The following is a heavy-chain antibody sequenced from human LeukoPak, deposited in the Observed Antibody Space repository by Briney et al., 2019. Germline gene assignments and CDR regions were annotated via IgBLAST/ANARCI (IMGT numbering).Heavy chain of an antibody. CDR1: GYSFSNYW. D-gene: IGHD5-12*01. Sequence: GESLQISCKASGYSFSNYWIGWVRQMLGKGLEWMGIIYPSDSDTRYSPSFQGQVTISADKSISTAYLQWSSLKASDTAMYYCSRPSNSGYDFWGQGALVTVSS. CDR2: IYPSDSDT. V-gene: IGHV5-51*01. CDR3: SRPSNSGYDF. J-gene: IGHJ4*02.